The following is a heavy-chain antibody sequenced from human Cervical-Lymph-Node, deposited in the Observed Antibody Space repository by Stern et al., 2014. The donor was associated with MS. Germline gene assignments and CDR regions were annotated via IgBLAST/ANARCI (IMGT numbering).Heavy chain of an antibody. CDR1: GFSLTTRDVA. CDR3: ARRMVRSDYFDY. D-gene: IGHD3-10*01. CDR2: VYWDDDE. J-gene: IGHJ4*02. V-gene: IGHV2-5*02. Sequence: QVPLRESGPTLLKPKQTLTLTCSFSGFSLTTRDVAVGWIRQPPGKALEWLALVYWDDDERYSPSLKNRLSISKDTFRNRVVLTMTGMDPVDTGTYFCARRMVRSDYFDYWGQGILVTVSS.